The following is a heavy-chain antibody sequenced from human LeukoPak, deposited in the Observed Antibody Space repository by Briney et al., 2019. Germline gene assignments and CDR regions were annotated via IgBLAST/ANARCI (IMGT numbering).Heavy chain of an antibody. CDR1: GGTFSSYA. V-gene: IGHV1-69*13. CDR3: ARVLTYYCDSSGYPAPAYYFDY. Sequence: ASVKVSCKASGGTFSSYAISWVRQAPGQGLEWMGGIIPIFGTANYAQKFQGRVTITADESTSTAYMELSSLRSEDTAVYYCARVLTYYCDSSGYPAPAYYFDYWGQGTLVTVSS. J-gene: IGHJ4*02. D-gene: IGHD3-22*01. CDR2: IIPIFGTA.